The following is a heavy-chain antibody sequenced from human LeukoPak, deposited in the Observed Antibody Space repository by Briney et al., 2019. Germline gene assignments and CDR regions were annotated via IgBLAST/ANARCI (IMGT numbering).Heavy chain of an antibody. Sequence: GGSLRLSCTASGFTFRTYAMNWVRQAPGKGLEWLSGISGSGNGTYYADSVKGRFTISRDNSKNVVYLQMSSLTVEDAATYYCAKRTMSAFDSWGQGTLLIVSS. J-gene: IGHJ4*02. V-gene: IGHV3-23*01. CDR3: AKRTMSAFDS. CDR1: GFTFRTYA. D-gene: IGHD5-24*01. CDR2: ISGSGNGT.